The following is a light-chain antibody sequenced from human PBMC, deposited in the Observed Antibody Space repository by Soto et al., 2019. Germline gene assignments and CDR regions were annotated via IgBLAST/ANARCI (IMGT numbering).Light chain of an antibody. CDR3: QQYNNWPPIT. CDR2: GAS. V-gene: IGKV3-20*01. Sequence: EIVLTQSPGTLSLSPGERATLSCRASQSVSSSSLAWYQQKPGQAPRLLIYGASSRATGIPDRFRGSGSGTDFTLTISRLEPEDFAVYYCQQYNNWPPITFGQGTRLEIK. J-gene: IGKJ5*01. CDR1: QSVSSSS.